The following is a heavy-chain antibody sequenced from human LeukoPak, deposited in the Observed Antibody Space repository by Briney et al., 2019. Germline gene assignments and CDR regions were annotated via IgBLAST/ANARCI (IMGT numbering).Heavy chain of an antibody. V-gene: IGHV4-38-2*01. CDR3: ARRKYYGDLDY. J-gene: IGHJ4*02. CDR2: IYHSGST. D-gene: IGHD4-17*01. Sequence: PSEPLSLTRAVSCYSISSGYYWGWIRQPPGQGLEWIGSIYHSGSTYCNPSPKRRATISVDTSKNQFSLKLTSVTAADTAVYYCARRKYYGDLDYWGQGTLVTVSS. CDR1: CYSISSGYY.